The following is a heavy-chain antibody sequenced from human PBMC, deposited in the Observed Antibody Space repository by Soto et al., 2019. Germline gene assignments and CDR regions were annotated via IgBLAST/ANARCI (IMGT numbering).Heavy chain of an antibody. CDR3: ARGEDAFFYYGMHF. J-gene: IGHJ6*02. CDR2: IYDTGISGYTPST. CDR1: GGSITSSY. V-gene: IGHV4-59*01. Sequence: SDTLSLTCTVSGGSITSSYWSWIRRPPGKGLEWIAYIYDTGISGYTPSTSYNPSLKSRVTMSVDTSKSQSSLKLTSVTAADTHVYYCARGEDAFFYYGMHFWGPGIALTVS.